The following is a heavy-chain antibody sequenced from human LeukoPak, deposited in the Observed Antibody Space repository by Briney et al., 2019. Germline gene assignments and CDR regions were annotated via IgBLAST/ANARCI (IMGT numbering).Heavy chain of an antibody. CDR3: AKSIGYLSTYNWFDP. Sequence: SETLSLTCTVSGGSISSSSYYWGWIRQPPGKGLEWIGFIYHNGSAYYNPSLKSRSAISVDSAKKHFSLKLRSVTAADTAVYYCAKSIGYLSTYNWFDPWGQGILVTVSS. CDR2: IYHNGSA. V-gene: IGHV4-61*05. J-gene: IGHJ5*02. D-gene: IGHD5-18*01. CDR1: GGSISSSSYY.